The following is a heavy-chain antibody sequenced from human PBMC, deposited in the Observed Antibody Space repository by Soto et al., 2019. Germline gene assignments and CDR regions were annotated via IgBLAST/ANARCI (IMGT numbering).Heavy chain of an antibody. J-gene: IGHJ5*02. CDR1: GGSLSPNY. CDR2: IYYSGST. V-gene: IGHV4-39*01. Sequence: SETLSLTCTVSGGSLSPNYWTWTRQPPGKGLEWIGSIYYSGSTYYNPSLKSRVTVSVDTSKNQFSLKLSSVTAADTAVYYCARHPSDFWFDPWGQGTLVTVSS. D-gene: IGHD2-21*02. CDR3: ARHPSDFWFDP.